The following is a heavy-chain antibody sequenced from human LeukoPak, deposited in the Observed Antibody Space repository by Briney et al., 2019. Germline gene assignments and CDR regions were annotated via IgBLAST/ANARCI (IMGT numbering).Heavy chain of an antibody. CDR1: GFTFSDYY. V-gene: IGHV3-11*01. J-gene: IGHJ4*02. CDR3: ARVILGTYYFDY. CDR2: ISSSGTTI. Sequence: GGSLRLSCAASGFTFSDYYMSWFRQAPGKGPEWLSYISSSGTTIYYADSVKGRFTISRDNAKNSLYLQMNSLRADDTAVYYCARVILGTYYFDYWGQGTLVTVSS. D-gene: IGHD3-16*01.